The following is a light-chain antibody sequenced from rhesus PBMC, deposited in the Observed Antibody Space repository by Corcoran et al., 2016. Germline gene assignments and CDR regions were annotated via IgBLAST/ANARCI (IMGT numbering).Light chain of an antibody. CDR1: QTISSY. Sequence: DIQMTQSPSSLSASVGDRVTITCRASQTISSYLAWFQQKPGKVPKLLLYAESILETGVPSGFSGSGSRTAFTLTISSLQPEDFATYYCQQHNSHPWTFGQGTKVEIK. V-gene: IGKV1-44*03. J-gene: IGKJ1*01. CDR3: QQHNSHPWT. CDR2: AES.